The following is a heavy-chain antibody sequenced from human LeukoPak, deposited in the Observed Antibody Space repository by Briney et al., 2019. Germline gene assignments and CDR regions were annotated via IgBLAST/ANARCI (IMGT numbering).Heavy chain of an antibody. CDR1: GFTFSSYW. CDR3: ARNLVGPTTYFDY. Sequence: GGSLRLSCAASGFTFSSYWMSWVRQAPGKGLEWVANIKQDGSEKYYVDSVKGRFTISRDNAKNSLYLQMNSLRAEDTAVYYCARNLVGPTTYFDYWGQGTLVTVSS. J-gene: IGHJ4*02. V-gene: IGHV3-7*01. D-gene: IGHD1-26*01. CDR2: IKQDGSEK.